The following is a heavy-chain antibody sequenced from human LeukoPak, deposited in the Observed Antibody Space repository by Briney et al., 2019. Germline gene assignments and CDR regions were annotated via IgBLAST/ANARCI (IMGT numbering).Heavy chain of an antibody. J-gene: IGHJ4*02. V-gene: IGHV4-34*01. CDR2: INHSGST. D-gene: IGHD3-16*02. CDR1: GGSFSGYY. Sequence: PSETLSLTCAVYGGSFSGYYWSWIRQPPGKGLEWIGEINHSGSTNYNPSLKSRVTISVDTSKNQFSLKLSSVTAADTAVYYCARRRAYDYVWGSYRERPFDYWGQGTLVTVSS. CDR3: ARRRAYDYVWGSYRERPFDY.